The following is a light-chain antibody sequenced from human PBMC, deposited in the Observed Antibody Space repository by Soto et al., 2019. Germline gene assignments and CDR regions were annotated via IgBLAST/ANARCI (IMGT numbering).Light chain of an antibody. CDR2: SNN. J-gene: IGLJ1*01. V-gene: IGLV1-44*01. CDR1: RSNIGSNT. CDR3: AAWDDSLNGSYV. Sequence: QYVLTQPPSASGTPGQRVTISCSGSRSNIGSNTVNWYQQLPGTAPKLLIYSNNQRPSGVPDRFSGSKSGTSASLAISGLQSEDEADYYCAAWDDSLNGSYVFGTGTKLTVL.